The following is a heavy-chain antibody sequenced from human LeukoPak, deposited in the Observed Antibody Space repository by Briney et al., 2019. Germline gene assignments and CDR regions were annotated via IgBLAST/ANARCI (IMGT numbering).Heavy chain of an antibody. CDR3: AVKIVVFY. Sequence: SETLSLTCTVSGGSISSSSYYWGWIRQPPGKGLEWIGSIYYSGSTYYNPSLKSRVTISVDTSKNQFSLKLSSVTAADTAVYYCAVKIVVFYWGQGTLVTVSS. CDR2: IYYSGST. D-gene: IGHD3-22*01. J-gene: IGHJ4*02. V-gene: IGHV4-39*07. CDR1: GGSISSSSYY.